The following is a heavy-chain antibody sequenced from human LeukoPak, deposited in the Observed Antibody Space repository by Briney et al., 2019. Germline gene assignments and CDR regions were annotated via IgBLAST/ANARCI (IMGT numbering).Heavy chain of an antibody. D-gene: IGHD2-2*01. V-gene: IGHV1-2*02. J-gene: IGHJ6*02. Sequence: GASVKVSCKASGYTFTGYYMHWVRQAPGQGLEWMGWINPNSGGTNYAQKFQGRVTMTRDTSISTAYMELSRLRSDDTAVYYCAICSTSPVDYYYYYGMDVWGQGTTVTVSS. CDR1: GYTFTGYY. CDR2: INPNSGGT. CDR3: AICSTSPVDYYYYYGMDV.